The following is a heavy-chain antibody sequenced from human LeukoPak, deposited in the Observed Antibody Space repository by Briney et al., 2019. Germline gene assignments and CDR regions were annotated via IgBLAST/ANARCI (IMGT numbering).Heavy chain of an antibody. D-gene: IGHD2-15*01. Sequence: SQTLSLTCTVSGAPIRSGDYYWSWIRQPPGKGLEWIGYIYDSGSTYYNPSLKSRITISVDTSENRFSLKLSSVTATDTAVYYCARDCSGGSCYGAFDIWGQGTMVTVSS. CDR2: IYDSGST. J-gene: IGHJ3*02. V-gene: IGHV4-30-4*01. CDR3: ARDCSGGSCYGAFDI. CDR1: GAPIRSGDYY.